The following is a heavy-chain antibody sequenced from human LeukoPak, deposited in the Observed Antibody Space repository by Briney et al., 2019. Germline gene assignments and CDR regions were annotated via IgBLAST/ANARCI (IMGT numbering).Heavy chain of an antibody. Sequence: ASVKVSCKASGYTFTSYAMHWVRQAPGQRLEWMGWIYGGNGNTKYSQKFQGRVSITRDTSASTVYMELSSLGSEDTAVYYCARGHYGGYVFAYWGQGTLVTVSS. D-gene: IGHD4-17*01. CDR1: GYTFTSYA. CDR3: ARGHYGGYVFAY. V-gene: IGHV1-3*01. CDR2: IYGGNGNT. J-gene: IGHJ4*02.